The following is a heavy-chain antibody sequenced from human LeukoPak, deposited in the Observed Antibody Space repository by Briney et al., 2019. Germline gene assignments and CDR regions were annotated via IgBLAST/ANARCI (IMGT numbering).Heavy chain of an antibody. Sequence: GASVKVSCKASGYTFTSYGISWVRQAPGQGLEWMGWISAYNGNTNYAQKLQGRVTMTTDTSTSTAYMELRSLRSDDTAVYYCARGGGNYDSSGYYYGEGYFDYWGQGALVTVSS. CDR2: ISAYNGNT. J-gene: IGHJ4*02. CDR3: ARGGGNYDSSGYYYGEGYFDY. CDR1: GYTFTSYG. V-gene: IGHV1-18*01. D-gene: IGHD3-22*01.